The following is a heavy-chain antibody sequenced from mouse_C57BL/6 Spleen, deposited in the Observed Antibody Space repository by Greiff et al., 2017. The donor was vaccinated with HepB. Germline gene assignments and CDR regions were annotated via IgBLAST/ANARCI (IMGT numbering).Heavy chain of an antibody. Sequence: VKLVESGPGLVAPSQSLSITCTVSGFSLTSYGVSWVRQPPGKGLEWLGVIWGDGSTNYHSALISRLSISKDNSKSQVFLKLNSLQTDDTATYYCAKEFITTVVATDAMDYWGQGISVTVSS. D-gene: IGHD1-1*01. V-gene: IGHV2-3*01. CDR2: IWGDGST. CDR1: GFSLTSYG. J-gene: IGHJ4*01. CDR3: AKEFITTVVATDAMDY.